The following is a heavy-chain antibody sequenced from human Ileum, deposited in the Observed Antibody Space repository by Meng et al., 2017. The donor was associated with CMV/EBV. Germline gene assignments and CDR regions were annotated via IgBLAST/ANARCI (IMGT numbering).Heavy chain of an antibody. CDR3: TTVSYPSFDS. Sequence: SCGASDCTLMNAWMNWVRQAPGKGLEWVGRIKSKTAGGTADSAAPVKGRFTLSSADSKNPVDLQMNSLTPYPPAVYYCTTVSYPSFDSWGQGALVTVSS. J-gene: IGHJ4*02. V-gene: IGHV3-15*07. CDR1: DCTLMNAW. CDR2: IKSKTAGGTA.